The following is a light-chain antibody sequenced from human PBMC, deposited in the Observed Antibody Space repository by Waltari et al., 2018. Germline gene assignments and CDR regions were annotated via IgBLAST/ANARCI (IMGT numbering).Light chain of an antibody. CDR2: GAS. Sequence: EIVMTQSPATLSLSPGERATLSCRASQSVSSSLAWYQQKPGQAPRLLIYGASSRATGIPDRFSGSGSGTEFTLTISLLEPEDVAVYYCQHHSNWPHSFGQGTKVEIK. CDR3: QHHSNWPHS. CDR1: QSVSSS. V-gene: IGKV3D-15*03. J-gene: IGKJ2*03.